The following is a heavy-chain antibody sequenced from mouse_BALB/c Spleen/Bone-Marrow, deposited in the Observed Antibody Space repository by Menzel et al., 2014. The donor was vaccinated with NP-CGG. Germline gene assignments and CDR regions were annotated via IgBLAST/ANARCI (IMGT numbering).Heavy chain of an antibody. V-gene: IGHV4-1*02. CDR3: ARQGYYGSSDY. Sequence: VESGGSLKLSCAASGFDFSRYWISWVRQAPGKGLEWIGEITPDSSTINYTPSLKDKFIISRDNAKNTLYLQMSKVRSEDTALYYCARQGYYGSSDYWGQGTTLTVSS. D-gene: IGHD1-1*01. CDR2: ITPDSSTI. J-gene: IGHJ2*01. CDR1: GFDFSRYW.